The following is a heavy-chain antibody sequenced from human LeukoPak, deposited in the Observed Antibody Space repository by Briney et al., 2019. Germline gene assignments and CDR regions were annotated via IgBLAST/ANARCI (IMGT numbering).Heavy chain of an antibody. V-gene: IGHV3-48*02. D-gene: IGHD1-26*01. J-gene: IGHJ4*02. CDR1: GLTFSSYS. Sequence: PGGSLRLSCAASGLTFSSYSMNWVRQAPGKGLEWVSYISSSSSTIYYADSVKGRFTISRDNAKNSLYLQMNSLRDEDTAVYYCVRSSTGEWELLVYFDYWGQGTLVTVSS. CDR2: ISSSSSTI. CDR3: VRSSTGEWELLVYFDY.